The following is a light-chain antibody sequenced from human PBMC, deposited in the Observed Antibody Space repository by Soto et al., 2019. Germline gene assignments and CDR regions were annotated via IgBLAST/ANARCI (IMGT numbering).Light chain of an antibody. CDR2: DAS. Sequence: VSVTIKDRVTITCRASQSISSWLAWYQQKPGKAPKLLIYDASRLSIGVPSRFIGGGSGTEFTLTISSLQPEDFATYYCQQYASYLRPFGQGTKVDI. CDR1: QSISSW. V-gene: IGKV1-5*01. CDR3: QQYASYLRP. J-gene: IGKJ1*01.